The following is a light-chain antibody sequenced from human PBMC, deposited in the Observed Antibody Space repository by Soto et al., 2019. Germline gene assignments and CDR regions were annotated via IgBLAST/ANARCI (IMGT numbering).Light chain of an antibody. CDR1: SSDVGNYNY. CDR2: GVK. V-gene: IGLV2-14*01. J-gene: IGLJ1*01. CDR3: SSYTTSYFYV. Sequence: QSALTQPASVSGSPGQSITISCTGTSSDVGNYNYVSWYQLHPGKAPKLMIYGVKNRPSGVSYRFSASKSAFTASLTISGLQAEDEAHYYCSSYTTSYFYVFGPGTKLTVL.